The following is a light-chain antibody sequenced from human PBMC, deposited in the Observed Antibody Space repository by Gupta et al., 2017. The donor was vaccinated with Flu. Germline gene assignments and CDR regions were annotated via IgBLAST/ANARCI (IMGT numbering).Light chain of an antibody. CDR3: QQCESTPWT. CDR1: QSITTY. CDR2: AAS. V-gene: IGKV1-39*01. J-gene: IGKJ1*01. Sequence: DIQMTQSPSSLSASVGDRVTITCRASQSITTYLNWYQHKPGKAPQLLVYAASIVQSGVPSRFSGSGSGTDFTLTISSLQPEDFANYSCQQCESTPWTFGQGTRVEI.